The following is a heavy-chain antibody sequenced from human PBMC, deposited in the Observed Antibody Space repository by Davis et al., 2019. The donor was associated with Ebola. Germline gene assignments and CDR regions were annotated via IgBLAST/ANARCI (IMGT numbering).Heavy chain of an antibody. CDR1: GFSFSTYA. V-gene: IGHV3-23*01. Sequence: GESLKISCAASGFSFSTYAVTWVRQAPGKGLEWVSAISGTGGSTYYADSVKGRFTISRDNSKNTLYLQMNSLRAEDTAVYYCARVPTVDWYFDLWGRGTLVTVSS. J-gene: IGHJ2*01. CDR3: ARVPTVDWYFDL. D-gene: IGHD4-23*01. CDR2: ISGTGGST.